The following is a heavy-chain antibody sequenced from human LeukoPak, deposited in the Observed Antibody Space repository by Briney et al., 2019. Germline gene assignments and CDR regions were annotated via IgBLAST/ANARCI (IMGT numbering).Heavy chain of an antibody. V-gene: IGHV1-69*13. Sequence: SVKVSCKASGYTFTSYGISWVRQAPGQGLEWMGGIIPIFGTANYAQKFQGRVTITADESTSTAYMELSSLRSEDTAVYYCARDRRLSYDSSGYSLYYFDYWGQGTLVTVSS. CDR3: ARDRRLSYDSSGYSLYYFDY. D-gene: IGHD3-22*01. CDR1: GYTFTSYG. J-gene: IGHJ4*02. CDR2: IIPIFGTA.